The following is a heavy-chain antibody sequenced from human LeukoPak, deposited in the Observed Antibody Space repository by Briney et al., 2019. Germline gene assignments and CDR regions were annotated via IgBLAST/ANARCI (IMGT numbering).Heavy chain of an antibody. Sequence: ASVNVSCKASGYTFTSYGISWVRQAPGQGLEWKGWISAYNGNTNYAQKLQGRVTMTTDTSTSTAYMELRSLRSDDTAVYYCARDLVVVAATDELNWFDPWGQGTLVTVSS. CDR1: GYTFTSYG. CDR2: ISAYNGNT. CDR3: ARDLVVVAATDELNWFDP. D-gene: IGHD2-15*01. V-gene: IGHV1-18*01. J-gene: IGHJ5*02.